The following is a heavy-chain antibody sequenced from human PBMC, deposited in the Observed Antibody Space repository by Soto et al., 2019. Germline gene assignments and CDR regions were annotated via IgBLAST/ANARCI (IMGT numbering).Heavy chain of an antibody. D-gene: IGHD3-9*01. V-gene: IGHV3-15*01. CDR1: GFTFSNAW. CDR3: TTDRHQLRYFDWLFNDFDH. Sequence: EVQLVESGGGLVKPGGSLRLSCAASGFTFSNAWMSWVRQAPGKGLEWVGRIKSKTDGGTTDYAAPVKGRFTISRDDSKNTLYLQMNSLKTEDTAVYYCTTDRHQLRYFDWLFNDFDHWGQGTLVTVSS. J-gene: IGHJ4*02. CDR2: IKSKTDGGTT.